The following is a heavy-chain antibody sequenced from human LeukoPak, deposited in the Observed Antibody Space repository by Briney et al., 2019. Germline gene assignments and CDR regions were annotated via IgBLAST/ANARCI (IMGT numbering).Heavy chain of an antibody. CDR2: IYTSGST. J-gene: IGHJ6*02. CDR1: GGSISSYY. D-gene: IGHD4-17*01. Sequence: SETLSLTCTVSGGSISSYYWSWIRQPAGKGLEWIGRIYTSGSTNYNPSLKSRVTMSVDTSRNQFSLQLRSVTAADTAVYYCAREDPQTTVPEGMDVWGQGTTVIVSS. V-gene: IGHV4-4*07. CDR3: AREDPQTTVPEGMDV.